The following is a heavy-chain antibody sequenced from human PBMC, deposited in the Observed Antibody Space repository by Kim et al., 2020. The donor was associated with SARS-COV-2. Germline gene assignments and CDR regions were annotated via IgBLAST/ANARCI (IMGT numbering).Heavy chain of an antibody. CDR2: INHSGST. CDR1: GGSFSGHY. V-gene: IGHV4-34*01. Sequence: SETLSLTCAVYGGSFSGHYWSWIRQPPGKGLEWIGEINHSGSTNYNPSLKSRATISIDTSKNQFSLKLSFVTAADTAVYYCSRIWDYWGQGTLVTVSS. J-gene: IGHJ4*02. CDR3: SRIWDY.